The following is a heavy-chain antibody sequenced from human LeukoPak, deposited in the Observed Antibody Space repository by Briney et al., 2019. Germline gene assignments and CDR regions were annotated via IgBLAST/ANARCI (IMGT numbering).Heavy chain of an antibody. D-gene: IGHD4-17*01. CDR1: KFAFSSYA. Sequence: GGSLRLSCAASKFAFSSYAMSWVRQAPGKGLEWVSAISGGGGNTYYADSVKGRFTISRDNSKNTLYLQMTSLKTEDTAVYYCTRGGTVTTSYYDPMDVWGQGTTVIVSS. CDR2: ISGGGGNT. V-gene: IGHV3-23*01. CDR3: TRGGTVTTSYYDPMDV. J-gene: IGHJ6*02.